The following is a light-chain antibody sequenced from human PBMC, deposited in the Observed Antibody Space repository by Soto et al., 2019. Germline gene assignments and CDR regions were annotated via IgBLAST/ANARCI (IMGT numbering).Light chain of an antibody. CDR1: QTISNW. CDR3: HQYSSFLYT. V-gene: IGKV1-5*01. Sequence: DIQMTQSPSTLSASVGDRVTIPCRASQTISNWLAWYQQKPGKAPKLLIFDAATLESGVPSRFSGSGSGTEFTLTISSLQPDDFATYYCHQYSSFLYTFGQGTKLEIK. CDR2: DAA. J-gene: IGKJ2*01.